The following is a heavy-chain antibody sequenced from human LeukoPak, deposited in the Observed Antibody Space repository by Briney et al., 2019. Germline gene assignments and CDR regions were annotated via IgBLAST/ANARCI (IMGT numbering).Heavy chain of an antibody. CDR2: INPSGGST. Sequence: GASVKVSCKASGYTFTSYYMHWVRQAPGQGLEWMGIINPSGGSTSYAQKFQGRVTMTRDTSTSTVYMELSSLRSEDTAVYCCARWESERYCSSTSCYGLDPWGQGTLVTVSS. J-gene: IGHJ5*02. CDR3: ARWESERYCSSTSCYGLDP. D-gene: IGHD2-2*01. V-gene: IGHV1-46*01. CDR1: GYTFTSYY.